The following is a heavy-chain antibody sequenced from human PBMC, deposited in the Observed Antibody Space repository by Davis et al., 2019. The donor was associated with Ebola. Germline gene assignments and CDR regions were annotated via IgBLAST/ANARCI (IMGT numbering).Heavy chain of an antibody. CDR2: ISSSSSTI. CDR1: GFTFSSYS. CDR3: ARARRPLLWSWFDP. J-gene: IGHJ5*02. Sequence: PGGSLRLSCAASGFTFSSYSMNWVRQAPGKGLEWVSYISSSSSTIYYADSVKGRFTISRDNAKNSLYLQMNSLRDEDTAVYYCARARRPLLWSWFDPWGQGTLVTVSS. D-gene: IGHD3-3*01. V-gene: IGHV3-48*02.